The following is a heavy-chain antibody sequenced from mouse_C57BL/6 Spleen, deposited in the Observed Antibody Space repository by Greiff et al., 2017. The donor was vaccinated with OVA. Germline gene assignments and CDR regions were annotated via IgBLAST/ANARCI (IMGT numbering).Heavy chain of an antibody. D-gene: IGHD1-1*01. CDR3: TRGVDPAMDD. V-gene: IGHV1-15*01. Sequence: VQLQQSGAELVRPGASVTLSCKASGYTFTDYEMHWVKQTPVHGLEWIGAIDPETGGTAYNQKFKGKAILTADKSSSTAYMELRSLTSEDSAVYYCTRGVDPAMDDWGQGTSVTAAS. J-gene: IGHJ4*01. CDR1: GYTFTDYE. CDR2: IDPETGGT.